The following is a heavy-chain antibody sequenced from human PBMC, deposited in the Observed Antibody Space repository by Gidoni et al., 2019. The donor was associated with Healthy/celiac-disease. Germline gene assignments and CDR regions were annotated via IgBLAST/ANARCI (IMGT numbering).Heavy chain of an antibody. Sequence: QVQLVQSGAEVKKPGSSVKVSCKASGGTFSSYAISWVRQAPGQGLEWMGRIIPILGIANYAQKFQGRVTITADKSTSTAYMELSSLRSEDTAVYYCARDTPNYYGSGSHAFDYWGQGTLVTVSS. CDR3: ARDTPNYYGSGSHAFDY. D-gene: IGHD3-10*01. V-gene: IGHV1-69*04. CDR2: IIPILGIA. CDR1: GGTFSSYA. J-gene: IGHJ4*02.